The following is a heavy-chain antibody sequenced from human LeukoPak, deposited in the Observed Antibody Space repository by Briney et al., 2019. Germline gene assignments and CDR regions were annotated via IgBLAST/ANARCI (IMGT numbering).Heavy chain of an antibody. V-gene: IGHV1-46*01. CDR1: GGTFSSYA. J-gene: IGHJ4*02. CDR3: ARDLGAHSYDSSGYY. Sequence: ASVKVSCKASGGTFSSYAISWVRQAPGQGLEWMGIINPSGGSTSYAQKFQGRVTMTRDTSTSTVYMELSSLRSEDTAVYYCARDLGAHSYDSSGYYWGQGTLVTVSS. CDR2: INPSGGST. D-gene: IGHD3-22*01.